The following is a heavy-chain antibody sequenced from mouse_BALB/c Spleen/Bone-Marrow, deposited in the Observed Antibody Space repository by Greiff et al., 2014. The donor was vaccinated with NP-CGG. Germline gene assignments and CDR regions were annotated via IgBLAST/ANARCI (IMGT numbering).Heavy chain of an antibody. D-gene: IGHD1-1*01. CDR2: IWTGGGT. V-gene: IGHV2-9-2*01. Sequence: VQLVESGPGLVAPSQSLSMTCTVSGFSLTTYDISWIRQPPGKGLEWLGVIWTGGGTNYNSAFMSRLTISKGNSKGQVFLKMNSLQTDDTAIYYCVRGYYYGSSPFDYWGQGTTLSVSS. CDR3: VRGYYYGSSPFDY. CDR1: GFSLTTYD. J-gene: IGHJ2*01.